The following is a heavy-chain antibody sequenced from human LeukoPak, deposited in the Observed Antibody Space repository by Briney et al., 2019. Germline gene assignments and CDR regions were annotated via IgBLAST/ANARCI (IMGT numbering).Heavy chain of an antibody. Sequence: GGSLRLSCAAFGFTFDAYSMHWVRQAPGKGLEWVSLITWDGSATSYADSVKGRFTISRDNAKNSLYLQMNSLRAEDTAVYYCARGVSRGTYDYWGQGTLVTVSS. J-gene: IGHJ4*02. CDR1: GFTFDAYS. V-gene: IGHV3-43*01. CDR3: ARGVSRGTYDY. CDR2: ITWDGSAT.